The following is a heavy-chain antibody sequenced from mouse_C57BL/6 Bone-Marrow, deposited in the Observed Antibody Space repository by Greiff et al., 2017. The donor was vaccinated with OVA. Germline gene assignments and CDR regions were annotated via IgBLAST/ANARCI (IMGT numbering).Heavy chain of an antibody. V-gene: IGHV1-18*01. D-gene: IGHD1-1*01. CDR1: GYTFTDYN. J-gene: IGHJ4*01. CDR2: INPNNGGT. Sequence: VQLQQSGPELVKPGASVKIPCKASGYTFTDYNMDWVKQSHGKSLEWIGDINPNNGGTIYNQKFKGKATLTVDKSSSTAYMELRSLTSEDTAVYYCARNFYYYGRYWDGAMDYWGQGTSVTVSS. CDR3: ARNFYYYGRYWDGAMDY.